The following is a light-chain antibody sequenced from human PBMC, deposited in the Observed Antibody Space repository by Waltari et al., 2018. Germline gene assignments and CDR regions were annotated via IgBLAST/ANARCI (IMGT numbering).Light chain of an antibody. CDR2: WAS. J-gene: IGKJ1*01. CDR3: QQHYGAPLT. V-gene: IGKV4-1*01. CDR1: QSVLSNSDNKNY. Sequence: DIVMTQSPDSLAVSLGERAIINCKYSQSVLSNSDNKNYLSWHQQRPGQPPKLLISWASSRESGVPDRFSGSGSGTDFSLTISSLQAEDVAVYFCQQHYGAPLTFGQGTKVEIK.